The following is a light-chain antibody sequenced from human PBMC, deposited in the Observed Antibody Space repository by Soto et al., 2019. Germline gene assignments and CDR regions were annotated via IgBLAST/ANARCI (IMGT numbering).Light chain of an antibody. CDR2: EVS. CDR3: SSYTSSSTHG. CDR1: SSDVGGYNY. J-gene: IGLJ1*01. Sequence: QSVLTQPVSVSGSPGQSITISCTGTSSDVGGYNYVSWYQQHPGKAPKLMIYEVSNRPSGVSNRFSGSKSVNTASLTISGLQAEDGADYYCSSYTSSSTHGFGAGTKVTVL. V-gene: IGLV2-14*01.